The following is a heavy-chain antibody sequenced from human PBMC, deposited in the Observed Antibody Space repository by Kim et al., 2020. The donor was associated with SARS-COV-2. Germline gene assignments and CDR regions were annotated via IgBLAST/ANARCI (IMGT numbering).Heavy chain of an antibody. V-gene: IGHV1-2*06. J-gene: IGHJ4*02. CDR1: GYSFTAYY. CDR3: AKGQSSHLFDSCGF. CDR2: INPRSGAT. D-gene: IGHD3-10*01. Sequence: SVKVSCKTSGYSFTAYYIHWVRQAPGQGLEWLGRINPRSGATNYPQNFQGRVNMTRDTSISTAYMDLTRLTSDETAIYYCAKGQSSHLFDSCGFWGQGTLVTVSS.